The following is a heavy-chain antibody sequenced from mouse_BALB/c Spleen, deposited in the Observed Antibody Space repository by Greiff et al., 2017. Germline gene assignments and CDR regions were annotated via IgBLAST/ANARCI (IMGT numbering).Heavy chain of an antibody. CDR1: GFTFSSYT. V-gene: IGHV5-6-4*01. Sequence: EVKLVESGGGLVKPGGSLKLSCAASGFTFSSYTMSWVRQTPGKRLEWVATISSGGSYTYYPDSVKGRFTISRDNAKNTLYLQMSSLKSEDTAMYYCTRDDDYDGVDYWGQGTTLTVSS. CDR2: ISSGGSYT. J-gene: IGHJ2*01. CDR3: TRDDDYDGVDY. D-gene: IGHD2-4*01.